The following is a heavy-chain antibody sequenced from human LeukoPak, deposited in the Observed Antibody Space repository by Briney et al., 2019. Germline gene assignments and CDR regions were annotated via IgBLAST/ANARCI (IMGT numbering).Heavy chain of an antibody. Sequence: SETLSLTCTVSGGSISSYYWSWIRQPPGKGLEWIGYIYYSGSTNYNPSLKSRVTISVKTSKNQFSLKLSSVTAADTAVYYCARGPDYGDYSAYFDYWGQGTLVTVSS. V-gene: IGHV4-59*12. CDR1: GGSISSYY. CDR3: ARGPDYGDYSAYFDY. D-gene: IGHD4-17*01. J-gene: IGHJ4*02. CDR2: IYYSGST.